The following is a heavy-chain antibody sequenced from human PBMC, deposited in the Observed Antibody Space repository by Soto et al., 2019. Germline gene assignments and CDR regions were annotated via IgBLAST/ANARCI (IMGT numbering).Heavy chain of an antibody. CDR1: GFTFSSYG. CDR3: AKDLFLAVAGRYYYYGMDV. CDR2: ISYDGSNK. V-gene: IGHV3-30*18. D-gene: IGHD6-19*01. J-gene: IGHJ6*02. Sequence: PGGSLRLSCAASGFTFSSYGMHWVRQAPGKGLEWVAVISYDGSNKYYADSVKGRFTISRDNSKNTLYLQMNSLRAEDTAVYYCAKDLFLAVAGRYYYYGMDVWGQGTTVTVSS.